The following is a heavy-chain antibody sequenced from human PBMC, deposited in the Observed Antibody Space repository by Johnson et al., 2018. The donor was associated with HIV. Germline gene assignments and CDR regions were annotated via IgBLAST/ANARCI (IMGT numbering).Heavy chain of an antibody. CDR3: ARWGEQQLVNAFEI. D-gene: IGHD6-13*01. V-gene: IGHV3-30*04. CDR2: ISYDGSNK. Sequence: QVQLVESGGGLVQPGGSLRLSCTPSGFTFSNYAIYWVRQAPGKGLEWVAVISYDGSNKYYADSVKGRFTIYRDNSKNTLYLKMNSLRAEETAVYYCARWGEQQLVNAFEIWGQGTMVTVSS. CDR1: GFTFSNYA. J-gene: IGHJ3*02.